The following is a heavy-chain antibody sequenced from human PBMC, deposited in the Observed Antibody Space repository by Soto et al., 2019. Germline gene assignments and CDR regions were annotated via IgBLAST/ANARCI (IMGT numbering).Heavy chain of an antibody. J-gene: IGHJ4*02. CDR3: ATHPNPRHYLYDFWSGYYRSFDY. CDR1: GYTLTELS. V-gene: IGHV1-24*01. D-gene: IGHD3-3*01. Sequence: ASVKVSCKVSGYTLTELSMHWVRQAPGKGLEWMGGFDPEDGETIYAQKFQGRVTMTEDTSTDTAYMELSSLRSEDTAVYYCATHPNPRHYLYDFWSGYYRSFDYWGQGTLVTVSS. CDR2: FDPEDGET.